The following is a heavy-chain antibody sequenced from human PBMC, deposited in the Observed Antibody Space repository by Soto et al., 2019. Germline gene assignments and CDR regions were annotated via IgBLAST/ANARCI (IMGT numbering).Heavy chain of an antibody. D-gene: IGHD4-4*01. J-gene: IGHJ5*02. CDR3: ARHWLQSWFDP. CDR1: GGSISSSSYY. CDR2: IYYSGST. V-gene: IGHV4-39*01. Sequence: QLQLQESGPGLVKPSETLSLTCTVSGGSISSSSYYWGWIRQPPGKGLEWIGSIYYSGSTYYNPSLKSRVTISVDTSKNQFSLKLSSVTAADTALYYCARHWLQSWFDPWGQGTLVTVSS.